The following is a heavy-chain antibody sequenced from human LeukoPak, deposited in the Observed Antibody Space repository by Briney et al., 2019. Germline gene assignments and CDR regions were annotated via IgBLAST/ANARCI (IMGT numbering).Heavy chain of an antibody. D-gene: IGHD2-2*02. J-gene: IGHJ6*02. CDR1: GFTFSSYR. CDR3: ARDQDIVVVPAAINGMDV. Sequence: PGGSLRLSCAASGFTFSSYRMNWVRQAPGKGLEWVSSISSSSSCIYYADSVKGRFTISRDNAKNSLYLQMNSLRAEDTAVYYCARDQDIVVVPAAINGMDVWGQGTTVTVSS. CDR2: ISSSSSCI. V-gene: IGHV3-21*01.